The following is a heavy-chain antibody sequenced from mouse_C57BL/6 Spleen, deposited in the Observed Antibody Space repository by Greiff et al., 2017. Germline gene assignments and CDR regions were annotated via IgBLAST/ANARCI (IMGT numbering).Heavy chain of an antibody. Sequence: EVQLVESGGGLVKPGGSLKLSCAASGFTFSSYAMSWVRQTPETRLEWVATLSDGGSYTYYPNNVKGRFTISRDNAKNHLYLQMSHLKSEDTAMYYCAREFDYDWDYWGQGTTRTVSS. D-gene: IGHD2-4*01. J-gene: IGHJ2*01. CDR2: LSDGGSYT. CDR3: AREFDYDWDY. CDR1: GFTFSSYA. V-gene: IGHV5-4*01.